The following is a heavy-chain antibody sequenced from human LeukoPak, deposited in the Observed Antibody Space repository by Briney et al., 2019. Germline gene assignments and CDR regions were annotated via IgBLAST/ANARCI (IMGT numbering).Heavy chain of an antibody. Sequence: SETLSLTCTVSGGSIRSSYYYWGWIRQPPGKGLEWIGSIYDSGSTYYNPSLKSRVTISVDTSKNQFSLKLNSVTAADTAVYYCARGPRARRFDPWGQGTLVTVSS. CDR2: IYDSGST. CDR1: GGSIRSSYYY. V-gene: IGHV4-39*01. CDR3: ARGPRARRFDP. J-gene: IGHJ5*02.